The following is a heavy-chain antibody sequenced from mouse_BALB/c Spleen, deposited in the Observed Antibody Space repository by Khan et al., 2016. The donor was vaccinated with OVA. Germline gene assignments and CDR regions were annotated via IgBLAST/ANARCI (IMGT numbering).Heavy chain of an antibody. V-gene: IGHV2-6-2*01. D-gene: IGHD6-1*01. CDR2: IWSDGRT. CDR3: ARHQFPLSMDS. J-gene: IGHJ4*01. CDR1: GFSLTSYA. Sequence: QVQLKESGPDLVAPSQSLSITCTVSGFSLTSYAIHWVRQPPGKGLEWLVVIWSDGRTTYNSALKSRLSISKDNYKSHVFLKIDRLQTDDTAVYDCARHQFPLSMDSWGQGTSVTVSS.